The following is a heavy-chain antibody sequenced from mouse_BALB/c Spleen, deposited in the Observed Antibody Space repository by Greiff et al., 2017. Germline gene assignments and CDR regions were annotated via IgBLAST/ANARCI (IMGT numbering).Heavy chain of an antibody. Sequence: DVQLQESGAELVKPGASVKLSCTASGFNIKDTYMHWVKQRPEQGLEWIGRIDPAHGNTKYDPKFQGKATITADTSSTTAYLQLSSLTSEDTAVYYCGDYFADWGQGTLVTVAA. D-gene: IGHD2-4*01. CDR1: GFNIKDTY. V-gene: IGHV14-3*02. CDR3: GDYFAD. J-gene: IGHJ3*01. CDR2: IDPAHGNT.